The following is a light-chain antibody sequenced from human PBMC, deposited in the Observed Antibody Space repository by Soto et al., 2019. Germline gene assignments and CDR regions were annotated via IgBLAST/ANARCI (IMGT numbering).Light chain of an antibody. CDR2: AAS. CDR1: QSIATY. Sequence: DIRMTQSPSSLSASVGDRVTITCRASQSIATYLNWYQQKPGKAPKLLIYAASSLQSGVPSRFSGSGSGTDFSLTITSLQPEDFATYYCQQSYNTPGTFGQGTKVDIK. J-gene: IGKJ1*01. V-gene: IGKV1-39*01. CDR3: QQSYNTPGT.